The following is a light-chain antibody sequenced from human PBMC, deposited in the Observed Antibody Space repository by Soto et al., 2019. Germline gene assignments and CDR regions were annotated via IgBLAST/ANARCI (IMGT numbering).Light chain of an antibody. CDR1: QSISSY. CDR3: QQSYSTPYT. CDR2: AAS. V-gene: IGKV1-39*01. Sequence: DIQMTQSPSTLSASVGDRVTITCRASQSISSYLNWYQQKPGKAPKLLIYAASSLQSGVPSRFSDNGSGTDFTLTISSLQPEDFAIYYCQQSYSTPYTFGQGTKLEI. J-gene: IGKJ2*01.